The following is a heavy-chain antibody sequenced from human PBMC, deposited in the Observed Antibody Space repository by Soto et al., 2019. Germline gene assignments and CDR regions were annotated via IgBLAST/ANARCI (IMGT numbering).Heavy chain of an antibody. CDR3: ARDKDRQQLGGNYYYILDV. Sequence: QVQLMQSGAEVKKPGSSVKVSCKASAGTFSTSAISWVRQAPGEGLEWVAGIMPVFATPDYAQKLQGRVTISADESTTTAYLELTSLTTDDTAVYYCARDKDRQQLGGNYYYILDVWGQGTAITVSS. CDR1: AGTFSTSA. D-gene: IGHD3-3*02. J-gene: IGHJ6*02. V-gene: IGHV1-69*12. CDR2: IMPVFATP.